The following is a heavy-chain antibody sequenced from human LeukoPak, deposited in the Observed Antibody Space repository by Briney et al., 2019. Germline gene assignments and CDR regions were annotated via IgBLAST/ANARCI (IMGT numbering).Heavy chain of an antibody. CDR3: ARGSGYSGYAE. J-gene: IGHJ4*02. CDR1: GFTFSSYT. D-gene: IGHD5-12*01. CDR2: ISSSSSYI. V-gene: IGHV3-21*01. Sequence: GGSLRLSCAASGFTFSSYTMTWVRQAPGKGLEWVSSISSSSSYIYYADSLKGRFTISRDNAKNSLYLRMNSLGAEDTAVYYCARGSGYSGYAEWGQGTLVTVSS.